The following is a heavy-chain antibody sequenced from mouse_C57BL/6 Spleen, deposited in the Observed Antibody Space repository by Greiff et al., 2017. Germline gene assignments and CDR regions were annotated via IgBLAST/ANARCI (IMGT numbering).Heavy chain of an antibody. J-gene: IGHJ3*01. V-gene: IGHV5-17*01. CDR2: ISGGSSTI. D-gene: IGHD1-1*01. CDR3: ASPYYYGGSLDWFAY. Sequence: EVMLVESGGGLVKPGGSLKLSCAASGFTFSDYGMPWVRQAPEKGLEWVAYISGGSSTIYYADNVKGRFTISRDNAKNPLFLQMNSVGSDDKSMYCCASPYYYGGSLDWFAYWGQGTLVTVSA. CDR1: GFTFSDYG.